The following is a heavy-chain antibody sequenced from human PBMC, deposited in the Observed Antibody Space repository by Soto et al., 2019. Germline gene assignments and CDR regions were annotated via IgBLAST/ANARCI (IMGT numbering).Heavy chain of an antibody. V-gene: IGHV2-5*01. CDR3: AHSPRLAGSVIYSYGHREDYYGMDV. D-gene: IGHD5-18*01. J-gene: IGHJ6*02. CDR2: IYWNDDK. CDR1: GFSLSTSGVG. Sequence: QITLKESGPTLVKPTQTLTLTCTFSGFSLSTSGVGVGWIRQPPGKALEWLALIYWNDDKRYSPSLKSRLTITKDTSKNQVVLTMTNMDPVDTATYYCAHSPRLAGSVIYSYGHREDYYGMDVWGQGTTVTVSS.